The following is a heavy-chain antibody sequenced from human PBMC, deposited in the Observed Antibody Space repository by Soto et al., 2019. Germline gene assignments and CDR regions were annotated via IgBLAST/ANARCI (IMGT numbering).Heavy chain of an antibody. V-gene: IGHV1-46*01. J-gene: IGHJ6*02. Sequence: ASVKVSCKASGYTFTSYYMHWVRQAPGQGLEWMGVINPSGGSTSYAQKFQGRVTMTRDTSTSTVYMELSSLRSEDTAVYYCARDRIWGLRFLEWLPYGMDVWGQGTTVTVSS. CDR3: ARDRIWGLRFLEWLPYGMDV. D-gene: IGHD3-3*01. CDR2: INPSGGST. CDR1: GYTFTSYY.